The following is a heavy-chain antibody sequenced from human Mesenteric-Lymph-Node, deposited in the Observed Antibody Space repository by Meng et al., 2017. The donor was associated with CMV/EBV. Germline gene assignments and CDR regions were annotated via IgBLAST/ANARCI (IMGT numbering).Heavy chain of an antibody. V-gene: IGHV3-30*04. D-gene: IGHD3-3*01. CDR2: VSHGGTNE. CDR1: GFTFSSP. CDR3: ARDPGVDF. Sequence: GESLKISCAASGFTFSSPIHWVRQAPGKGLEWVAVVSHGGTNEHYADSVKGRFTISRDDSKNTLFLQMNSLRPEDTAMYYCARDPGVDFWGQGTLVTVSS. J-gene: IGHJ4*02.